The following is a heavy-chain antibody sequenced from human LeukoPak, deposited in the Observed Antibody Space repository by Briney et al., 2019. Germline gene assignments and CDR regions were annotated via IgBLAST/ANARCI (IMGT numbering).Heavy chain of an antibody. J-gene: IGHJ4*02. CDR2: ISGSGGST. CDR3: AKKSGYYTGFDY. D-gene: IGHD3-3*01. CDR1: GFTFSSYA. V-gene: IGHV3-23*01. Sequence: LPGGSLRLSCAASGFTFSSYAMSWVRQAPGKGLEWVSAISGSGGSTYYADSVKGRFTISRDNSKNTLYLQTNSLRAEDTAVYYCAKKSGYYTGFDYWGQGTLVTVSS.